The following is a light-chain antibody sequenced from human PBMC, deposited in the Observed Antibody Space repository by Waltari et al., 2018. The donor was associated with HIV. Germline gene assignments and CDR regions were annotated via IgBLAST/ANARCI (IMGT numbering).Light chain of an antibody. CDR3: TAWDDSRDGRV. J-gene: IGLJ2*01. CDR2: NDS. V-gene: IGLV1-44*01. Sequence: QSVLTQPPSTSGTPGETVTLSCSGGASNVGTNAVNWYQQLPGPTPRFLIYNDSQRPPGVPARFSGSKSGTSASLTSSGLQSEDEADYYCTAWDDSRDGRVFGGGTKLTVL. CDR1: ASNVGTNA.